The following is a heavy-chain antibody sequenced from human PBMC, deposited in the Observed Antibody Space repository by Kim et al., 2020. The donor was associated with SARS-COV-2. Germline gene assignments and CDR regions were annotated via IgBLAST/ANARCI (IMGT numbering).Heavy chain of an antibody. D-gene: IGHD2-2*01. Sequence: GGSLRLSCAPSGFTFNTYAMSWVRQAPGKGLEWVSTINVSGATAYYADSVKGRFTISRDNSENTLYLQLNSLRAEDTAVYYCATMSSTNYIRFFDYWGQGTLVTVSS. CDR3: ATMSSTNYIRFFDY. V-gene: IGHV3-23*01. CDR1: GFTFNTYA. J-gene: IGHJ4*02. CDR2: INVSGATA.